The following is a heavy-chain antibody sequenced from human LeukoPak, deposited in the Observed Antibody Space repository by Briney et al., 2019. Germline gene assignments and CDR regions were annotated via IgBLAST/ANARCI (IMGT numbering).Heavy chain of an antibody. D-gene: IGHD2-15*01. CDR2: ISAYNGNT. CDR1: GYTFTSYG. Sequence: GASVKVSCTASGYTFTSYGISWVRQAPGQGLEWMGWISAYNGNTNYAQKLQGRVTMTTDTSTSTAYMELRSLRSDDAAVYYCARDRCSGGSCYGGHAFDIWGQGTMVTVSS. J-gene: IGHJ3*02. CDR3: ARDRCSGGSCYGGHAFDI. V-gene: IGHV1-18*01.